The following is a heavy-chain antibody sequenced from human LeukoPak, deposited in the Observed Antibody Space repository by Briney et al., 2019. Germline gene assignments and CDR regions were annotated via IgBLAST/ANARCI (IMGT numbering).Heavy chain of an antibody. CDR1: GFTFSTYS. CDR3: ARGSGAYSLGFDY. Sequence: GGSLRLSCAASGFTFSTYSMNWVRQAPGKGLEWFSYISSGSGTIYYADSVKGRFTISRDNAKNSLYLQMNSLRAEDTAVYYCARGSGAYSLGFDYWGQGTLVTVSS. V-gene: IGHV3-48*01. J-gene: IGHJ4*02. CDR2: ISSGSGTI. D-gene: IGHD1-26*01.